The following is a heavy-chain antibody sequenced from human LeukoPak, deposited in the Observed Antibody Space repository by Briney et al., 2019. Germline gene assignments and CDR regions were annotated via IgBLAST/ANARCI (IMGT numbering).Heavy chain of an antibody. Sequence: GASVTVSCKASGYTFTSYDINWVRQATGQGLEWMGWMNPNSCNTGYAQKFHGRVTITRNTYISTTYLELRSLRTDDTPVYYCAGVSQPGYYFWSGYSYYYYMDVWGKGTTVTVSS. D-gene: IGHD3-3*01. V-gene: IGHV1-8*03. CDR2: MNPNSCNT. CDR3: AGVSQPGYYFWSGYSYYYYMDV. CDR1: GYTFTSYD. J-gene: IGHJ6*03.